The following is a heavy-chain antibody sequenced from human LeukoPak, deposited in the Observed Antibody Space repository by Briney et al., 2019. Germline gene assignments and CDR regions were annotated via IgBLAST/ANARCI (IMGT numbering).Heavy chain of an antibody. D-gene: IGHD5-24*01. J-gene: IGHJ4*02. V-gene: IGHV3-23*01. CDR1: GFTFSSYA. CDR2: ISGSGGST. CDR3: AKGVAMATISRVYYFDY. Sequence: PWGSLRLSCAASGFTFSSYAMSWVRQAPGKGLEWVSAISGSGGSTYSADSVKGRFTISRDNSKNTLYLQMNSLRAEDTTVYYCAKGVAMATISRVYYFDYWGQGTLVTVSS.